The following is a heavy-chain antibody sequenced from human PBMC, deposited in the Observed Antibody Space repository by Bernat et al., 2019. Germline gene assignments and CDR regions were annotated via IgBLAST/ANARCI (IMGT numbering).Heavy chain of an antibody. CDR2: INHSGST. D-gene: IGHD3-9*01. CDR1: GGSFSGYY. J-gene: IGHJ6*02. V-gene: IGHV4-34*01. CDR3: ASSQYYDILTGYDGMDV. Sequence: QVQLQQWGAGLLKPSETLSLTCAVYGGSFSGYYWSWIRQPPGKGLEWIGEINHSGSTNYNPSLKSRVTISVDTSKNQFSLKLSSVTAADTAVYYCASSQYYDILTGYDGMDVWGQGTTVTVSS.